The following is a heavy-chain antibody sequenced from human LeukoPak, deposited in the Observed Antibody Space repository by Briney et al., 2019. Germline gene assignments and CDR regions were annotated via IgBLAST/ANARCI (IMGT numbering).Heavy chain of an antibody. D-gene: IGHD1-1*01. J-gene: IGHJ2*01. CDR3: ASQTGNDDSIWNFDL. CDR1: GFTFSGYE. Sequence: QPGGSLRLSCAASGFTFSGYEMNWVRQAPGKGLEWVSYISSSGSSIQYADSVKGRFTVSRDNAKNSLYLQMKSLRAEDTAVYYCASQTGNDDSIWNFDLWGRGTLVTVSS. CDR2: ISSSGSSI. V-gene: IGHV3-48*03.